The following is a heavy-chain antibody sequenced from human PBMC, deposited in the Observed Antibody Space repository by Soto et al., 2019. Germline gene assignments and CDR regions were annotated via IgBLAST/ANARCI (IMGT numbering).Heavy chain of an antibody. CDR2: IYYTGST. CDR3: ARAMVVTQNWFDP. Sequence: QVQLQESGPGLVKPSQTLSLTCTVSGGSISSGDYYWSWIRQPPGKGLEWIGYIYYTGSTYYNPSLKSRVTISVDTSKNQFSLKLSSVTAADTAVYYCARAMVVTQNWFDPWGQGTLVTVSS. J-gene: IGHJ5*02. V-gene: IGHV4-30-4*01. CDR1: GGSISSGDYY. D-gene: IGHD2-21*02.